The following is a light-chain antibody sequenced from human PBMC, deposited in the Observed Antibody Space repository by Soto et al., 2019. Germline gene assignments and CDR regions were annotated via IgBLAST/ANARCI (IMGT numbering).Light chain of an antibody. CDR1: QPISSW. V-gene: IGKV1-5*03. CDR3: QHYKSYSEE. CDR2: KAS. J-gene: IGKJ1*01. Sequence: DIQMTQSPSTLSGSVGDRVSITCRASQPISSWLSWYQQKPGKAPKLLIYKASTLKSVVPSRFSGSGSGTEFTIPVSSVQPDDFATYCSQHYKSYSEEFGQGRKV.